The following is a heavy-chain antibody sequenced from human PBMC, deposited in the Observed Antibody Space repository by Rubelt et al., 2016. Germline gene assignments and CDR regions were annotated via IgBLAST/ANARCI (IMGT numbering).Heavy chain of an antibody. Sequence: QPGGSLRLSCAASGFTFSSYAMHWVRQAPGKGLEWVSGISWNSGSIGYADSVKGRFTISRDNAKNSLYLQMNSLRAEDTALYYCAKDIEGGYDYLSGAYFDYWGQGTLVTVSS. CDR3: AKDIEGGYDYLSGAYFDY. J-gene: IGHJ4*02. V-gene: IGHV3-9*01. CDR2: ISWNSGSI. D-gene: IGHD5-12*01. CDR1: GFTFSSYA.